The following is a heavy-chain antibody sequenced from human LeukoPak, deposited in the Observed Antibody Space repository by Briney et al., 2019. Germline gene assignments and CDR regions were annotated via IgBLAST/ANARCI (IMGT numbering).Heavy chain of an antibody. CDR1: GYTFSSYW. Sequence: GGSLRLSCKGSGYTFSSYWMGWVRQMPGKGLEWMGIIYPGDSDTRYGPSLQGQVTISVDTPIGTAYLQWSSLKASDTAIYYCARQNDFRLDYWGQGTLVTVSS. CDR3: ARQNDFRLDY. CDR2: IYPGDSDT. V-gene: IGHV5-51*01. J-gene: IGHJ4*02. D-gene: IGHD3-3*01.